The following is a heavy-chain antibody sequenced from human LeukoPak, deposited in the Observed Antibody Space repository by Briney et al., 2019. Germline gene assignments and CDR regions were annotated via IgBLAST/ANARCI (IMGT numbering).Heavy chain of an antibody. CDR3: ARDHTAAPYFDY. J-gene: IGHJ4*02. Sequence: PGGSLRLSCAASGFTFSSYAMSWVRQAPGKGLEWIGSIYYSGSTYYNPSLKSRVTISVDTSKNQFSLKLSSVTAADTAVYYCARDHTAAPYFDYWGQGTLVTVSS. D-gene: IGHD6-25*01. V-gene: IGHV4-39*07. CDR2: IYYSGST. CDR1: GFTFSSYA.